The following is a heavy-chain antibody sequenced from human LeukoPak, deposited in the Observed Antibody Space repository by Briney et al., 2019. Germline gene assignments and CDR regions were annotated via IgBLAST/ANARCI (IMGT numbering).Heavy chain of an antibody. D-gene: IGHD4-4*01. CDR1: GYTFTSYY. V-gene: IGHV1-46*01. CDR3: TFTVKPGGFDY. CDR2: INPSGGST. J-gene: IGHJ4*02. Sequence: ASVKVSCKASGYTFTSYYMHWVRQAPGQGLEWMGIINPSGGSTSYAQKFQGRVTMTRDTSTSTVYMELSSLRSEDTAVYYCTFTVKPGGFDYWGQGTLVTVSS.